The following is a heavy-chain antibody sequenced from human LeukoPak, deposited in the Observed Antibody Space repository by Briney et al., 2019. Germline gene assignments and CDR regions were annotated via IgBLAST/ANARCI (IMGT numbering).Heavy chain of an antibody. CDR1: GFTFSDYY. D-gene: IGHD4-17*01. V-gene: IGHV3-11*04. CDR2: ISSSGSTI. CDR3: ARPTTVGSLFDY. Sequence: SGGSLRLSCAASGFTFSDYYMSWIRQAPGKGLEWVSYISSSGSTIYYADSVKGRFTISRDNAKNSLYLQMNSLRVEDTAVYYCARPTTVGSLFDYWGQGTLVTVSS. J-gene: IGHJ4*02.